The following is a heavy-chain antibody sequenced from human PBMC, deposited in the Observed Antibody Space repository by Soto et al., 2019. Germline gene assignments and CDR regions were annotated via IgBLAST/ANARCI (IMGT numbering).Heavy chain of an antibody. CDR2: IYYSGST. CDR1: GGSISSGGYY. J-gene: IGHJ5*02. D-gene: IGHD6-13*01. Sequence: QVQLQESGPGLVKPSQTLSLTCTVSGGSISSGGYYWSWIRQHPGKGLEWIGYIYYSGSTYYNPSLQSRVTISVDTYKNQFSLKLSSVTAADKAVYYCARVCPSSSWGWFDPWGQGTLVTVSS. V-gene: IGHV4-31*03. CDR3: ARVCPSSSWGWFDP.